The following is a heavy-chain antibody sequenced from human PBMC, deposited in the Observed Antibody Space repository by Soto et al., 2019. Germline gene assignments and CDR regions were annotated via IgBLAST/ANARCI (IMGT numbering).Heavy chain of an antibody. CDR1: GGSFSGYY. Sequence: QVQLQQWGAGLLKPSETLSLTCAVYGGSFSGYYWSWIRQPPGKGLEWIGEINHSGSTNYNPSLKSRVTISVDTSKNPFSLKLSSVTAADTAVYYCARRRSIAVARYYYYYGMDVWGQGTTVTVSS. CDR3: ARRRSIAVARYYYYYGMDV. D-gene: IGHD6-19*01. CDR2: INHSGST. J-gene: IGHJ6*02. V-gene: IGHV4-34*01.